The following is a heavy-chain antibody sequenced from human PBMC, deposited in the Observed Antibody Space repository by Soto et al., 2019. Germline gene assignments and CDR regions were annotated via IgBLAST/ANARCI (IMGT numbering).Heavy chain of an antibody. J-gene: IGHJ6*03. Sequence: GGSLRLSCAASGFTFSSYWMHWVRQAPGKGLVWVSRINSDGSSTSYADSVKGRFTISRDNAKNTLYLQMNSLRAEDTAVYSCARAVPYDYYYYYMDVWGKGTTVTVSS. D-gene: IGHD2-2*01. V-gene: IGHV3-74*01. CDR3: ARAVPYDYYYYYMDV. CDR1: GFTFSSYW. CDR2: INSDGSST.